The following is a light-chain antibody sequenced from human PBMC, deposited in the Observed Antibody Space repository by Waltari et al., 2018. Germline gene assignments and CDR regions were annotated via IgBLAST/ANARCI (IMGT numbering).Light chain of an antibody. V-gene: IGLV2-14*03. Sequence: QSALSQPASVSASPGQPTPIPSTETSSDIGPYNYVPWYKQHPGKAPKLLIYDVSQRPSGVSNRFSGSKSGNTASLTISGLQAEDEADYYCNSYLTSTSSVIFGGGTKLTVL. J-gene: IGLJ2*01. CDR1: SSDIGPYNY. CDR2: DVS. CDR3: NSYLTSTSSVI.